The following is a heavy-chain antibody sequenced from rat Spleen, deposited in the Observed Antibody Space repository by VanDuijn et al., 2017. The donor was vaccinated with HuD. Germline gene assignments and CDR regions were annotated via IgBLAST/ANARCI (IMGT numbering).Heavy chain of an antibody. D-gene: IGHD1-4*01. Sequence: EVQLVESGGGLVQPGRSLKLSCAASGFTFSNYGMAWVPQAPTKGLEWVASITTSGGNTYYRDSVKGRFTVSRDNAENTLYLQMDSLRSEDTATYYCAKETGYNSYFDYWGQGVMVTVSS. CDR2: ITTSGGNT. CDR3: AKETGYNSYFDY. CDR1: GFTFSNYG. V-gene: IGHV5S13*01. J-gene: IGHJ2*01.